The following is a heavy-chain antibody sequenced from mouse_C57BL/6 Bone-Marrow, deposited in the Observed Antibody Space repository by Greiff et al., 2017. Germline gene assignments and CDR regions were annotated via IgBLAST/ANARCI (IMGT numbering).Heavy chain of an antibody. Sequence: EVKLQESGGGLVKPGGSLKLSCAASGFTFSDYGMHWVRQAPEKGLEWVAYISSGSSTIYYADTVKGRFTISRDNAKNTLFLHMTSLRSEDTAMYYCAREGYYGNFDYWGQGTTLTVSS. V-gene: IGHV5-17*01. J-gene: IGHJ2*01. D-gene: IGHD1-1*01. CDR3: AREGYYGNFDY. CDR1: GFTFSDYG. CDR2: ISSGSSTI.